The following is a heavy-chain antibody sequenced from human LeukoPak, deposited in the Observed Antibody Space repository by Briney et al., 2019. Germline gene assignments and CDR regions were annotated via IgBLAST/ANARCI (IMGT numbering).Heavy chain of an antibody. CDR2: MNPNSGNT. CDR1: GYTFTSYD. J-gene: IGHJ3*02. CDR3: ARLRWLINAFDI. Sequence: ASVKVSCKASGYTFTSYDINWVRQATGQGLEWMGWMNPNSGNTGYAQKFQGRVTITRDTSASTAYMELSSLRSEDMAVYYCARLRWLINAFDIWGQGTMVTVSS. V-gene: IGHV1-8*03. D-gene: IGHD6-19*01.